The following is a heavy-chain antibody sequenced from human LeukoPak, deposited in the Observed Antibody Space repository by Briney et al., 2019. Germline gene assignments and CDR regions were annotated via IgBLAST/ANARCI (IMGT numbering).Heavy chain of an antibody. D-gene: IGHD2-15*01. J-gene: IGHJ5*02. CDR2: ISSSGSTI. CDR1: GFTFSSYE. V-gene: IGHV3-48*03. Sequence: GGSLRLSCAASGFTFSSYEMNWVRQAPGKGLEWVSYISSSGSTIYYADSVKGRFTISRDNAKNSLYLQMNSLRAEDTAVYYCARDLCSGGRCYFSFDPWGQGTLVTVSS. CDR3: ARDLCSGGRCYFSFDP.